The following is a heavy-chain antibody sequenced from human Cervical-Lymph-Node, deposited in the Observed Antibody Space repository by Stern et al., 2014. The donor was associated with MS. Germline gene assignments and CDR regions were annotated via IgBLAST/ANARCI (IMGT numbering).Heavy chain of an antibody. V-gene: IGHV1-69*01. D-gene: IGHD3-9*01. CDR2: SIPIFGTA. CDR3: ARDGRHTDNYGLDV. J-gene: IGHJ6*02. CDR1: GGTFNVYA. Sequence: VQLVESGAEVKKPGSSVKVSCKASGGTFNVYAINWLRQAPGQGREWMRGSIPIFGTANYAQKFQGRVTITADESTRTSSMQLSSLRYDDTAVYYCARDGRHTDNYGLDVWGQGTTVTVSS.